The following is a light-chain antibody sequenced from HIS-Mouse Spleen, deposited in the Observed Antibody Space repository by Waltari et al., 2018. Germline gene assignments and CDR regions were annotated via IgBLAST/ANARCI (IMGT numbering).Light chain of an antibody. CDR3: QQRSNWPHT. CDR1: QSVSSY. J-gene: IGKJ2*01. CDR2: DAS. Sequence: EIVLTQSPATLSLSPGERATLACRASQSVSSYLAWYQQKPGQAPRLLIYDASNRATGIPARFSGSGSGTEFTLTISSLEPEDFAVYYCQQRSNWPHTFGQGTKLEIK. V-gene: IGKV3-11*01.